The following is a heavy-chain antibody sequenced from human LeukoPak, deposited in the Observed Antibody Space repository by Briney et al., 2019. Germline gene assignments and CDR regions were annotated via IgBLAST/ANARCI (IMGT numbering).Heavy chain of an antibody. D-gene: IGHD2-15*01. CDR1: GGSFSGYY. J-gene: IGHJ4*02. V-gene: IGHV4-34*01. Sequence: PSETLSLTGAGYGGSFSGYYWSWIRQPPGKGLEWIGEINHSGSTNYNPSLKSRVTISVDTSKNQFSLKLSSVTAADTAVYYCARGTTDIVVVVAAVYFDYWGQGTLVTVSS. CDR3: ARGTTDIVVVVAAVYFDY. CDR2: INHSGST.